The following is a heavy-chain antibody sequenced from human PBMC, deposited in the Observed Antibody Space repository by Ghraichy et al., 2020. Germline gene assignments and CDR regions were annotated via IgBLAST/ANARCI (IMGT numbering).Heavy chain of an antibody. D-gene: IGHD2-2*02. Sequence: GGSLRLSCAGSRSTFSNYAMSWGRPAPRKGLEWVSAIGPAGDNTYYADSVKGRFTVSRDNSKNTLYLQMNSLRVEDTAIYYCALYTVNFDFWGQGTLVTVSS. CDR3: ALYTVNFDF. J-gene: IGHJ4*02. CDR2: IGPAGDNT. CDR1: RSTFSNYA. V-gene: IGHV3-23*01.